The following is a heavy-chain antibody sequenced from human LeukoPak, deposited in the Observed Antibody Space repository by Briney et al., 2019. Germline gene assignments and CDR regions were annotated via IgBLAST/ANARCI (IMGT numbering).Heavy chain of an antibody. V-gene: IGHV3-72*01. J-gene: IGHJ6*02. Sequence: PGGSLRLSCAASRFTFSNYAMHWVRQAPGKGLEWVGHIKNKANSYITEYAASVKGRFTISRDDSKNSLFLQMNSLKTDDTAVYYCARFRGFYYGLDLWGQGTTVIVSS. CDR1: RFTFSNYA. CDR3: ARFRGFYYGLDL. D-gene: IGHD3-10*01. CDR2: IKNKANSYIT.